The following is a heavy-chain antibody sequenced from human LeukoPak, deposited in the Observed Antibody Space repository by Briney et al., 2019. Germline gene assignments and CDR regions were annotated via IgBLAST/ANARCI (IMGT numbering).Heavy chain of an antibody. CDR2: INHSGST. J-gene: IGHJ4*02. CDR3: ARAQWEQPFDY. CDR1: GFTFGDYA. D-gene: IGHD1-26*01. Sequence: PGGSLRLSCTASGFTFGDYAMSWVRQAPGKGLEWIGEINHSGSTNYNPSLQSRVAISVDTSKNQFSLNLNSVTAADTAVYYCARAQWEQPFDYWGQGTLVTVSS. V-gene: IGHV4-34*01.